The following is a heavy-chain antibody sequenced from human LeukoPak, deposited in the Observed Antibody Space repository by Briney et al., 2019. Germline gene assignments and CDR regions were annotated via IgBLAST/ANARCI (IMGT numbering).Heavy chain of an antibody. Sequence: GASVKVSCKASGYTFSVSYIHWVRQAPGQGLEWMGWINPNNGVTNYAQKFQGRVTMTSDTSISTAYMELSSLRSEDTAVYYCARGPRRGYSYVQDFDYWGQGTLVTVSS. CDR3: ARGPRRGYSYVQDFDY. CDR2: INPNNGVT. J-gene: IGHJ4*02. V-gene: IGHV1-2*02. CDR1: GYTFSVSY. D-gene: IGHD5-18*01.